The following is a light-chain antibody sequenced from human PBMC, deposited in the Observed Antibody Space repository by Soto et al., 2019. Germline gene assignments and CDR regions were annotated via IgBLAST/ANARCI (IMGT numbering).Light chain of an antibody. J-gene: IGKJ5*01. Sequence: EIVLTQSPATLSLSPGERATLSCRASHSVGSYLAWYQQKPGQAPRLLIHDASSRATGIPARFSGSGSGTDFTLTISSLEPEDFAVYYCQQRSNWPPSITFGQGTRLEIK. CDR2: DAS. V-gene: IGKV3-11*01. CDR1: HSVGSY. CDR3: QQRSNWPPSIT.